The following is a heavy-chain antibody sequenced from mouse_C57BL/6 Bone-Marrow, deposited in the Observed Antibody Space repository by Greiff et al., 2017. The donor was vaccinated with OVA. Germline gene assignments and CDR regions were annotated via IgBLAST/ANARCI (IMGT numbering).Heavy chain of an antibody. V-gene: IGHV1-15*01. CDR2: IDPETGGT. J-gene: IGHJ2*01. CDR3: TNYGKTSYFDY. CDR1: GYTFTDYE. D-gene: IGHD1-2*01. Sequence: QVQLKESGAELVRPGASVTLSCKASGYTFTDYEMHWVKQTPVHGLEWIGAIDPETGGTAYNQKFKGKAILTADKSSSTAYMELRSLTSEDSAVYYCTNYGKTSYFDYWGQGTTLTVSS.